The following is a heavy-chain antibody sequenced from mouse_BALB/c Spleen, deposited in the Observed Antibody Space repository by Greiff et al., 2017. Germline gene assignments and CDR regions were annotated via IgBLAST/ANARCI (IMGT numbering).Heavy chain of an antibody. J-gene: IGHJ4*01. CDR2: INPYNGGT. V-gene: IGHV1-18*01. Sequence: VQLKQSGPELVKPGASMKISCKASGYSFTGYTMNWVKQSPGKNLEWIGLINPYNGGTSYNQKFQGKATLTVDKSSSTAYMELLSLTSEDSAVYYCARSGNRYDGYYYAMDYWGQGTSVTVSS. CDR1: GYSFTGYT. CDR3: ARSGNRYDGYYYAMDY. D-gene: IGHD2-14*01.